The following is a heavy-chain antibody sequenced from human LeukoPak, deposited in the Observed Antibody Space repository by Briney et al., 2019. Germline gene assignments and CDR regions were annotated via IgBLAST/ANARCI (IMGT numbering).Heavy chain of an antibody. D-gene: IGHD2-15*01. CDR2: INPNSGGT. J-gene: IGHJ4*02. CDR1: GYTLTGYY. Sequence: ASVKASCKASGYTLTGYYMHWVRQAPGQGLEWMGWINPNSGGTNYAQKFQGRVTMTRDTSISTAYMELGRLRSDDTAVYYCARESGTYCSGGSCCVDYWGQGTLVTVSS. V-gene: IGHV1-2*02. CDR3: ARESGTYCSGGSCCVDY.